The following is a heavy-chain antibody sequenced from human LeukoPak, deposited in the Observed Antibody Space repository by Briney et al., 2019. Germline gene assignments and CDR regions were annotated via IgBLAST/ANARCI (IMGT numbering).Heavy chain of an antibody. CDR2: INEVGDDT. Sequence: SGGSLRLSCAASGFTFSNYAMSWVRQTPARGLEWVSSINEVGDDTNYVDSVRGRFTISRDNSKNTLYLHMNSLRAEDTAVYYCAKERAGYTNPYYFDYWGQGTLVTVSS. CDR1: GFTFSNYA. J-gene: IGHJ4*02. D-gene: IGHD3-16*02. CDR3: AKERAGYTNPYYFDY. V-gene: IGHV3-23*01.